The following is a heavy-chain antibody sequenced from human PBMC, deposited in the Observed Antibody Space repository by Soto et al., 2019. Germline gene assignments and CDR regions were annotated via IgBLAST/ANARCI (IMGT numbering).Heavy chain of an antibody. J-gene: IGHJ6*02. CDR1: GFTFSSYG. Sequence: QVQLVESGGGVVQPGRSLRLSCAASGFTFSSYGMHWVRQAPGKGLEWVAVISYDGSNKYYADSVKGRFTISRDNSKKTLYLQMNSLRAEDTAMYYCAKGMIVVVINDLSYYYGMDVWGQGTTVTVSS. D-gene: IGHD3-22*01. CDR2: ISYDGSNK. CDR3: AKGMIVVVINDLSYYYGMDV. V-gene: IGHV3-30*18.